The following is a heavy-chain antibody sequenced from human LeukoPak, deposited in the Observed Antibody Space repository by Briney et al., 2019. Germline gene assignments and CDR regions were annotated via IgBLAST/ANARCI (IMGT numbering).Heavy chain of an antibody. CDR2: INHSGST. Sequence: PSETLSLTCTVSGGSISSSSYYWGWIRQPPGKGLEWIGEINHSGSTNYNPSLKSRVTILVDTSKNQFSLKLSSVTAADTAVYYCARGHRPRIACYFDYCGQGTLVTVSS. V-gene: IGHV4-39*07. CDR3: ARGHRPRIACYFDY. CDR1: GGSISSSSYY. D-gene: IGHD2-21*01. J-gene: IGHJ4*02.